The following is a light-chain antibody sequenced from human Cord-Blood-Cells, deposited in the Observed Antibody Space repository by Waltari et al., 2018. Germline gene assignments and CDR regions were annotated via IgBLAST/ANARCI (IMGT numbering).Light chain of an antibody. CDR3: QQYNNWLT. CDR2: GAS. V-gene: IGKV3-15*01. J-gene: IGKJ4*01. Sequence: EIVMTQTPATLSVSPGERTTLYCRASQSVSSNLAWYQQKPGPAPRLLIYGASTRATGIPARFSGSGSGTEFTLTISSLQSEDFAVYYCQQYNNWLTFGGGTKVEIK. CDR1: QSVSSN.